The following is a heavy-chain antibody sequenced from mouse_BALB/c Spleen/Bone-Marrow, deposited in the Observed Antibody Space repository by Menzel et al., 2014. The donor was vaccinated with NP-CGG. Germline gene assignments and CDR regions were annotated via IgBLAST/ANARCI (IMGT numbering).Heavy chain of an antibody. D-gene: IGHD1-1*01. J-gene: IGHJ2*01. V-gene: IGHV4-1*02. CDR1: GFDFSRYW. CDR3: ARQGYYGSSDY. Sequence: VQLQQSGGGLVQPGGSLILSCAASGFDFSRYWMSWVRQAPGKGLEWIGEINPDSSTINYTPSLKDKFIISRDNAKNTLYLQMSKVRSEDTALYYCARQGYYGSSDYWGQGPTLTVSS. CDR2: INPDSSTI.